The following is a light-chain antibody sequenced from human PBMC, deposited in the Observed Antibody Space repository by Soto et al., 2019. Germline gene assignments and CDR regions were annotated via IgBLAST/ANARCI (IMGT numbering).Light chain of an antibody. V-gene: IGKV3-15*01. J-gene: IGKJ2*01. CDR2: GAS. Sequence: EVVMTQSPATLSVSPGERATVSCRASQSVSSNLAWYQQKPGQAPRLLIYGASTRATGIPDRFSGSGSGTDFTLTISSLQSEDFAVYYCQQYNNWYTFGQGTKLEIK. CDR3: QQYNNWYT. CDR1: QSVSSN.